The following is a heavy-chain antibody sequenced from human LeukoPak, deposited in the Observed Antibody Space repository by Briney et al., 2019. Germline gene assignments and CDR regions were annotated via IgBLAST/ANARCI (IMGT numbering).Heavy chain of an antibody. CDR2: INGRGTYI. J-gene: IGHJ4*02. D-gene: IGHD5-18*01. CDR3: ARGDTAMVPCY. V-gene: IGHV3-11*06. Sequence: GGSLRLSCAASGFTFSDYFMSWVRQAPGKGLEWLSYINGRGTYIDYAESLKGRITISRDNAKNSLYLQMNSLRAEDTAVYYCARGDTAMVPCYWGQGTLVTVSS. CDR1: GFTFSDYF.